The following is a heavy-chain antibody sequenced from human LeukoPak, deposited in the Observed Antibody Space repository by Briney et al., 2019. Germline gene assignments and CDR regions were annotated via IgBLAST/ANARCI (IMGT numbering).Heavy chain of an antibody. Sequence: SLRLSCTASGFTFGDYAMSWLRQAPGQALEGVGFIRSNAYGGAPENAASLKGRLSISRDDAQRIAYLQTNSWKTHATAVYYCTRVDGYNLHFDYWGQGTLVTVSS. CDR3: TRVDGYNLHFDY. J-gene: IGHJ4*02. CDR1: GFTFGDYA. D-gene: IGHD5-24*01. V-gene: IGHV3-49*03. CDR2: IRSNAYGGAP.